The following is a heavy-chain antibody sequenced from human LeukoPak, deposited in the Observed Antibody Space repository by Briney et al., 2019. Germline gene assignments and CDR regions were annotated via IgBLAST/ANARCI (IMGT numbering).Heavy chain of an antibody. CDR2: INERGTDS. V-gene: IGHV3-74*03. J-gene: IGHJ4*02. D-gene: IGHD3-10*01. Sequence: GGSLRLSCTASGFTFSGHWIHWVRQPPGMGLVWVSRINERGTDSMYAESVKGRFTISRDNAKNTVYLQMNSLRAEDTAVYYCARAQALYYYGSGSYPDYWGQGTLVTVSS. CDR1: GFTFSGHW. CDR3: ARAQALYYYGSGSYPDY.